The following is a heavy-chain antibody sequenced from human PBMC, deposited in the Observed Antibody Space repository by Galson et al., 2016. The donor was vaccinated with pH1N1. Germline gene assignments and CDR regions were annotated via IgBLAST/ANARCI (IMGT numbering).Heavy chain of an antibody. CDR1: GFTFSSYA. J-gene: IGHJ4*02. Sequence: SLRLSCAVSGFTFSSYAMNWVRQAPGKGLEWVSGISGSGATTYYADSVKGRFTISRDNSKNMLYLQMNSLRAEDTALYYCAKVSGYNYGYIDYWGPGTLVTVSS. CDR2: ISGSGATT. D-gene: IGHD5-18*01. V-gene: IGHV3-23*01. CDR3: AKVSGYNYGYIDY.